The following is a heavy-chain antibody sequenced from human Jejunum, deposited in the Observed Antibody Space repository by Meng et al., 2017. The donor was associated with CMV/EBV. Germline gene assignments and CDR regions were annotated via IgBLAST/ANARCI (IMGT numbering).Heavy chain of an antibody. J-gene: IGHJ4*02. Sequence: LGLSCAASGFTFGSYGMPWVRRAPGKGLGWVAFIRYDGSDKYYADSVKGRFTISRDNSRNTLYLQMNSLRAEDTAVYYCAKDWSGRWGQGTLVTVSS. D-gene: IGHD3-3*01. CDR3: AKDWSGR. CDR2: IRYDGSDK. V-gene: IGHV3-30*02. CDR1: GFTFGSYG.